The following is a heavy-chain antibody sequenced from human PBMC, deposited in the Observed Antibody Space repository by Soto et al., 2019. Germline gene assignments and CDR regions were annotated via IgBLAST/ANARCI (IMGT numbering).Heavy chain of an antibody. Sequence: EVQLLESGGGLVQPGGSLRLSCVGSGFTLSSYAMSWVRQAPGKGLEWVSGISGSGASTDYADSVKGRFTTSRDNSENILFLQMNSLGGEDTAVYYCAKGPCSGGSCYSRHFDYWGQGTLVTVSS. CDR3: AKGPCSGGSCYSRHFDY. CDR2: ISGSGAST. CDR1: GFTLSSYA. J-gene: IGHJ4*02. D-gene: IGHD2-15*01. V-gene: IGHV3-23*01.